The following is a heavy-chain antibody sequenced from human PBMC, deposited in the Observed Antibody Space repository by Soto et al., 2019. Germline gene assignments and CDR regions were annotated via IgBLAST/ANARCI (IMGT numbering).Heavy chain of an antibody. CDR2: IYYSGST. J-gene: IGHJ6*03. V-gene: IGHV4-39*01. CDR3: ARTGERCDWLRNYYLDD. D-gene: IGHD3-9*01. Sequence: TLSLTCTVSGGSISSSSYYWGWIRQPPGKGLEWIGSIYYSGSTYYNPSLKSRVTIFVDTSKNQFSLKLSSVTAADTAVYYCARTGERCDWLRNYYLDDWGKGTTVTVSS. CDR1: GGSISSSSYY.